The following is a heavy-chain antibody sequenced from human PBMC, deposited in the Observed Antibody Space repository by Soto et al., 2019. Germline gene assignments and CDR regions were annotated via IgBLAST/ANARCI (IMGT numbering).Heavy chain of an antibody. CDR2: IKQDGSEK. D-gene: IGHD6-19*01. Sequence: PGGSLRLSCAASGFTFSSYWMSWVRQAPGKGLEWVANIKQDGSEKYYVDSVKGRFTISRDNAKNSLYLQMNSLRAEDTAVYYCARVSLSQWLPEYFQHWGQGTLVTVSS. J-gene: IGHJ1*01. V-gene: IGHV3-7*03. CDR1: GFTFSSYW. CDR3: ARVSLSQWLPEYFQH.